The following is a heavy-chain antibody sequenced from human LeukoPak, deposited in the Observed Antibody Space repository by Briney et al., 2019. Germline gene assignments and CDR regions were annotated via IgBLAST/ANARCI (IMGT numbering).Heavy chain of an antibody. Sequence: SETLSLTCTVSGGSISSSSYYWDWIRQPPGKGLEWIGSIYYSGSTYYNPSLKSRVTISVDTSKNQFSLKLSSVTAADTAVYYCARVVVAVIDYWGQGTLVTVSS. CDR3: ARVVVAVIDY. J-gene: IGHJ4*02. CDR1: GGSISSSSYY. D-gene: IGHD2-15*01. CDR2: IYYSGST. V-gene: IGHV4-39*07.